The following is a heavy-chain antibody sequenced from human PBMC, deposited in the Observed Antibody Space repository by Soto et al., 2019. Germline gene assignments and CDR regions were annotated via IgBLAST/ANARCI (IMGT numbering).Heavy chain of an antibody. Sequence: GGSLRLSCAASGFTFSNAWMSWVRQAPGKGLEWVGRIKSKTDGGTTDYAAPVKGRFTISRDDSKNTLYLQMNSLKTEDTAVYYCTTDKGFWSGKYYYYMDVWGKGTTVTVSS. CDR2: IKSKTDGGTT. D-gene: IGHD3-3*01. J-gene: IGHJ6*03. CDR3: TTDKGFWSGKYYYYMDV. CDR1: GFTFSNAW. V-gene: IGHV3-15*01.